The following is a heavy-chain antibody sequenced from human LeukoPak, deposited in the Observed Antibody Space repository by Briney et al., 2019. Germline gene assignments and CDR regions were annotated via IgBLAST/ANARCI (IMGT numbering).Heavy chain of an antibody. CDR1: GYTFTSYY. D-gene: IGHD2-2*02. CDR2: INPSGGST. J-gene: IGHJ5*02. V-gene: IGHV1-46*01. Sequence: ASVKVSCKASGYTFTSYYMHWVRQAPGQGLEWMGIINPSGGSTSYAQKFQGRVTMTRDTSTSTVYMELSSLRSEDTAVYYCARDIVVVPAAIRGSGGSWFDPWGQGTLVTVSS. CDR3: ARDIVVVPAAIRGSGGSWFDP.